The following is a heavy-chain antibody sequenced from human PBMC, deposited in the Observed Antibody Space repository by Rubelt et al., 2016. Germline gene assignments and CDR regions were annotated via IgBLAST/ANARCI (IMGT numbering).Heavy chain of an antibody. CDR1: GFIFSGYA. CDR2: ISPSNSPI. Sequence: EVQLVESGGGLVQPGGSLRLSCAASGFIFSGYAMNWVRQAPGKGLEWVSYISPSNSPIYYADSVKCGFTISRENAKNSLDLQMNSLRAEVTAVYYCARGVGEMATMWNAFDIWGQGTMVTVSS. J-gene: IGHJ3*02. CDR3: ARGVGEMATMWNAFDI. V-gene: IGHV3-48*04. D-gene: IGHD5-24*01.